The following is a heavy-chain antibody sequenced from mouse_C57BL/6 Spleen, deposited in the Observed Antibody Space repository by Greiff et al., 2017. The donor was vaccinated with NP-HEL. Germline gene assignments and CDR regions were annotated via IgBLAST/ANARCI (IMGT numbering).Heavy chain of an antibody. Sequence: DVQLQESGAELVRPGASVKLSCTASGFNIKDYYMHWVKQRPEQGLEWIGRIDPEDGDTEYAPKFPGKATMTADTSSNTAYLQLSSLTSEDTAVYYCTTRDYYGSSADYWGKGTTLTVSS. CDR1: GFNIKDYY. J-gene: IGHJ2*01. CDR3: TTRDYYGSSADY. CDR2: IDPEDGDT. D-gene: IGHD1-1*01. V-gene: IGHV14-1*01.